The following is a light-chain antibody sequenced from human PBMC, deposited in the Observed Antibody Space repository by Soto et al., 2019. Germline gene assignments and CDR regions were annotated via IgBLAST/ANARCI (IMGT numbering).Light chain of an antibody. Sequence: DIQMTESPSTLSASMGDRVTITCRASQSIDNWLAWYKQKPGKAPKVMIYKASSLQTGVPSRFRGSGSGTEFTLTISSLKPDDSESYYCQQYDHYPITFGQGTRLEIK. CDR1: QSIDNW. J-gene: IGKJ5*01. CDR2: KAS. CDR3: QQYDHYPIT. V-gene: IGKV1-5*03.